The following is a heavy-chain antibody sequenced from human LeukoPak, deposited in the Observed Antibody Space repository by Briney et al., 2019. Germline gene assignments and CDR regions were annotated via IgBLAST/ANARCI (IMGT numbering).Heavy chain of an antibody. CDR3: ATDLLVATIPDAFDI. J-gene: IGHJ3*02. CDR2: ISAYNGNT. V-gene: IGHV1-18*01. CDR1: GYTFTSYG. Sequence: ASVKVSCKASGYTFTSYGISWVRQAPGQGLEWMGWISAYNGNTNYVQKLQGRVTMTTDTSTSTAYMELRSLRSEDTAVYYCATDLLVATIPDAFDIWGQGTMVTVSS. D-gene: IGHD5-12*01.